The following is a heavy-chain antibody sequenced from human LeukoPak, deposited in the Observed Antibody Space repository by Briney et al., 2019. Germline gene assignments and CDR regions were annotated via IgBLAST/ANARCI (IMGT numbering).Heavy chain of an antibody. Sequence: SEALSLTCAVSGYSISSGYDWGWIRQPPGKGLEWIGSIYYSGSTYYNPSLKTRVIISVDTSKNQFSLKLTSVTAADTAVYYCARRLGRPNTGTDYCGQGTLVTVSS. CDR1: GYSISSGYD. CDR2: IYYSGST. V-gene: IGHV4-38-2*01. J-gene: IGHJ4*02. D-gene: IGHD2-8*02. CDR3: ARRLGRPNTGTDY.